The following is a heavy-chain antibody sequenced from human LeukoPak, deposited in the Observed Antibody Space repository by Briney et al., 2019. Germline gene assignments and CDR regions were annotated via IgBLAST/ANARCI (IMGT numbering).Heavy chain of an antibody. V-gene: IGHV1-3*01. CDR2: MNVGNGNT. D-gene: IGHD3-22*01. Sequence: ASVKLSCKSSGYTFTSCAMHWERQAPGQGLEWVGWMNVGNGNTKYSQKFQGRVTITRDTSATTAYMELSSLRSEDTAVYYCARACTGDTYYYDPPSGYFDYWGQGTLVTVSS. CDR1: GYTFTSCA. J-gene: IGHJ4*02. CDR3: ARACTGDTYYYDPPSGYFDY.